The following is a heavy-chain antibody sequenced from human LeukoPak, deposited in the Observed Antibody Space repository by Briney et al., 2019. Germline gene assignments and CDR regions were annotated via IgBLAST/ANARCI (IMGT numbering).Heavy chain of an antibody. J-gene: IGHJ4*02. D-gene: IGHD4-17*01. CDR1: GYTFTSYY. CDR2: INPSGGST. V-gene: IGHV1-46*01. Sequence: ASVKVSCKASGYTFTSYYMHWVRQASGQGLEWMGIINPSGGSTSYAQKFQGRVTMTRDTSTSTVYMELSSLRSEDTAVYYCARDPEADYGDYGQHPLDYWGQGTLVTVSS. CDR3: ARDPEADYGDYGQHPLDY.